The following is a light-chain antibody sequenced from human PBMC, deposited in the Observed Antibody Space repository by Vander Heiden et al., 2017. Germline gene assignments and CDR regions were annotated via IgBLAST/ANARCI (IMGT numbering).Light chain of an antibody. CDR3: HQSSSLPLT. J-gene: IGKJ4*01. Sequence: EIVLTQSPDFQSVTPNAKFTTISRPRQCICSSFHSYQQQPDQSPKLLNKYACQYISGVPSRCGGSGSRKDFTLTISSLEDEDAATYYCHQSSSLPLTFGKGTKVEIK. V-gene: IGKV6-21*02. CDR2: YAC. CDR1: QCICSS.